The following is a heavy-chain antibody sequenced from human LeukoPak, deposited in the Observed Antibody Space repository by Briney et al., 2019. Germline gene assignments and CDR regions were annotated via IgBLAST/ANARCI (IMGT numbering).Heavy chain of an antibody. CDR1: GFTFSSYA. V-gene: IGHV3-23*01. Sequence: GGSLRLSCAASGFTFSSYAMYWVRQAPGKGLEWVSAISRSGDSTFYADSVKGRFTISRDSSQNTLYLQMSSLRAEDTALYYCAKGNDWYYFGCWGQGTLVTVSS. CDR3: AKGNDWYYFGC. J-gene: IGHJ4*02. D-gene: IGHD2-21*01. CDR2: ISRSGDST.